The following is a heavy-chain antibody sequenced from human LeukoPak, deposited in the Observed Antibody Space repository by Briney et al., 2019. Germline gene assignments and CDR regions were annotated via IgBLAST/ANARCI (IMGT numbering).Heavy chain of an antibody. D-gene: IGHD6-19*01. CDR1: GYPFTSFD. J-gene: IGHJ4*02. CDR2: MTPNSEKR. CDR3: ARGRGWGILDS. Sequence: GASVKVSCKTSGYPFTSFDIHWVRQAAGHGLEWMSWMTPNSEKRGCAQKFQGRVTMTADTSIDTAYMELSSLTFDDTAIYYCARGRGWGILDSWGQGNLVTVSS. V-gene: IGHV1-8*01.